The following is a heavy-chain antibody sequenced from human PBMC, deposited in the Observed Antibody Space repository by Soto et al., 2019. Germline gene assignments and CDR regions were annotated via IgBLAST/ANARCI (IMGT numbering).Heavy chain of an antibody. CDR1: GHSFISHW. CDR2: INPSDSDT. J-gene: IGHJ5*01. CDR3: MTPDSNGWYNS. V-gene: IGHV5-51*01. D-gene: IGHD3-22*01. Sequence: PGPSLKISCKACGHSFISHWIGWVRQMPGKGPEWLGIINPSDSDTRYCPSFEGQVALSADKSINSAYLQWNSPKPADTSMDYCMTPDSNGWYNSWGQGTLVTVSS.